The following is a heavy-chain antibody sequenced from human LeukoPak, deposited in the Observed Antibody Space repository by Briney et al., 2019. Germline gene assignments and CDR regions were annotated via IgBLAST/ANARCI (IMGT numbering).Heavy chain of an antibody. CDR1: GFTFSSYG. Sequence: PGGSLRLSCAASGFTFSSYGMHWVRQAPGKGLEWVAVISYDGSNKYYADSVKGRFTISRDNSKNTLYLQMNSLRAEDTAVYYCVRYGPEVYYFDYWGQGTLVTVSS. D-gene: IGHD4-17*01. V-gene: IGHV3-30*03. J-gene: IGHJ4*02. CDR2: ISYDGSNK. CDR3: VRYGPEVYYFDY.